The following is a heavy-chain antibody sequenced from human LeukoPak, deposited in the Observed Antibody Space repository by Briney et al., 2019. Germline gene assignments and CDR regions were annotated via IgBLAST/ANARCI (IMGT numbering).Heavy chain of an antibody. CDR1: GGSFSGYY. Sequence: SSETLSLTCAVYGGSFSGYYWSWIRQPPGKGLEWIGEINHSGSTNYNPSLKSRVTISVDTSKNQFSLKLSSVTAADTAVYYCARTGYCSGGSCIRDYYYYYMDVWGKGTTVTISS. J-gene: IGHJ6*03. V-gene: IGHV4-34*01. CDR3: ARTGYCSGGSCIRDYYYYYMDV. CDR2: INHSGST. D-gene: IGHD2-15*01.